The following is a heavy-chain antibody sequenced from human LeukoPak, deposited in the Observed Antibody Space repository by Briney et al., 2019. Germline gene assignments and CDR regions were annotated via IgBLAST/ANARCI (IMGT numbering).Heavy chain of an antibody. J-gene: IGHJ6*02. CDR3: ARENSPHSSSWNYYGMDV. CDR2: IYYSGST. Sequence: SETLSLTCTVSGGSLSSCCWSWIRQPPGKGLEWIGYIYYSGSTNYNPSLKSRVTISVDTSKNQFSLKLSSVTAADTAVYYCARENSPHSSSWNYYGMDVWGQGTTVTVSS. CDR1: GGSLSSCC. D-gene: IGHD6-13*01. V-gene: IGHV4-59*01.